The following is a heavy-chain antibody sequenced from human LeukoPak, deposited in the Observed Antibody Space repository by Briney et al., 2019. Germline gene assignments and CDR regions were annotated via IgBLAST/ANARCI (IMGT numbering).Heavy chain of an antibody. CDR1: GGSFSGYY. D-gene: IGHD6-13*01. Sequence: SETLSLTCAVYGGSFSGYYWSWIRQPPGKGLEWIGEINHSGSTNYNPSLKSRVTISVDTSKNQFSLKLSSVTAEDTAVYYCARDSRPIAAAGLDYWGQGTLVTVSS. CDR3: ARDSRPIAAAGLDY. J-gene: IGHJ4*02. CDR2: INHSGST. V-gene: IGHV4-34*01.